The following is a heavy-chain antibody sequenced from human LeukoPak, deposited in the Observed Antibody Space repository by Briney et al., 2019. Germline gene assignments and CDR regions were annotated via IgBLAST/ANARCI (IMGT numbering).Heavy chain of an antibody. CDR1: GYTLTELS. Sequence: SVKVSCKVSGYTLTELSLHWVRQAPGKGLEWMGRFDPEDGETIYARKFQGRVTMTEDTSTDTAYMELSSLRSEDTAVYFCAVSLTTGGYYGMDVWGQGTTVTVSS. V-gene: IGHV1-24*01. J-gene: IGHJ6*02. D-gene: IGHD1-1*01. CDR3: AVSLTTGGYYGMDV. CDR2: FDPEDGET.